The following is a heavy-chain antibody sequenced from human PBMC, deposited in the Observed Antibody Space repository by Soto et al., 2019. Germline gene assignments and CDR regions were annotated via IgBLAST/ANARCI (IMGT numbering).Heavy chain of an antibody. D-gene: IGHD2-21*01. CDR1: GGSFSGYY. CDR2: INQSGST. CDR3: ARGLLEGYYFDY. V-gene: IGHV4-34*01. J-gene: IGHJ4*02. Sequence: SETLSLTCAVYGGSFSGYYWSWIRQPPGKGLEWIGEINQSGSTNYNPSLKSRVTISVDTSKNQFSLKLSSVTAADTAVYYCARGLLEGYYFDYWGQGTLVTVSS.